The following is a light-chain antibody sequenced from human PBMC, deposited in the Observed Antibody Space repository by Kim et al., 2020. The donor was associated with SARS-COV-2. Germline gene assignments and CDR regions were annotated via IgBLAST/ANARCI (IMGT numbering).Light chain of an antibody. CDR3: QQYGNSPYT. Sequence: LSPGERATLSCRASQSVSNTYLAWYQQKPGQAPRLLIYGASSRATGIPDRFSGSGSGTDFTLTISRLEPEDFAVYYCQQYGNSPYTFGQGTKLEI. J-gene: IGKJ2*01. V-gene: IGKV3-20*01. CDR2: GAS. CDR1: QSVSNTY.